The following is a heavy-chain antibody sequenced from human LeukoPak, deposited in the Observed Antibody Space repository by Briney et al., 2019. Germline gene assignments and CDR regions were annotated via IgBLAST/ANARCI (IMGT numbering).Heavy chain of an antibody. J-gene: IGHJ4*02. CDR2: IRSDGSYK. Sequence: PGGSLRLSCAASGFTFSSYWMSWVRQAPGKGLEWVAFIRSDGSYKYYADSVKGRFTISRDNSRNTLYLQMNSLRPEDTAIYNCATDATRSYDSGTYFVYWGQGTLVTVSA. CDR3: ATDATRSYDSGTYFVY. CDR1: GFTFSSYW. D-gene: IGHD3-10*01. V-gene: IGHV3-30*02.